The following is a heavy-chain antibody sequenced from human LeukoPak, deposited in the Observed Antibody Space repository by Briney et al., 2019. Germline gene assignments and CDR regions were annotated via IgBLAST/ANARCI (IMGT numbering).Heavy chain of an antibody. CDR2: IIPIFGTA. D-gene: IGHD3-22*01. V-gene: IGHV1-69*13. CDR1: GGTFSSYA. J-gene: IGHJ4*02. Sequence: ASVKVSCKASGGTFSSYAISWVRQAPGRGLEWMGGIIPIFGTANYAQKFQGRVTITADESTSTAYMELSNLRSEDTAVYYCARDHYYYDSSGYSPYFDYWGQGTLVTVSS. CDR3: ARDHYYYDSSGYSPYFDY.